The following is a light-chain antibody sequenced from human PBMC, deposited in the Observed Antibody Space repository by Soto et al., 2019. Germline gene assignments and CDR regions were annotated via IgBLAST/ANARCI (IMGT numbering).Light chain of an antibody. CDR2: SNN. CDR3: AAWDDSLNGYVV. Sequence: QLVLTQPPSASGTPGQRVTISCSGSSSNIGSNTVNWYQQLPGTAPKLLIYSNNQRPSGVPDRFSGSKSGTSASLAISGLLSEDEADYYCAAWDDSLNGYVVFGGGTQLTVL. CDR1: SSNIGSNT. V-gene: IGLV1-44*01. J-gene: IGLJ2*01.